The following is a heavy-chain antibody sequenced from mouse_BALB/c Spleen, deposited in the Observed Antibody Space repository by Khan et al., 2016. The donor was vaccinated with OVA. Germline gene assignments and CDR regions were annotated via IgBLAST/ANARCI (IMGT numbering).Heavy chain of an antibody. J-gene: IGHJ3*01. D-gene: IGHD3-1*01. Sequence: EVQLQESGPGLVKPSLSLSLTCTVTGYSITSDYAWNWIRQFPGHKLEWMGYISYSGRTSYTPSLKSRISITRDTSKNQFFLQLNSVTTEDTSTYFSVRARAYWGQGTLVTVSA. CDR2: ISYSGRT. V-gene: IGHV3-2*02. CDR3: VRARAY. CDR1: GYSITSDYA.